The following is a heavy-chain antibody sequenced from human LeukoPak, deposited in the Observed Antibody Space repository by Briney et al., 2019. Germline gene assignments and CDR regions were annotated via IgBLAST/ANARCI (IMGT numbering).Heavy chain of an antibody. CDR1: GYTFTSYA. CDR2: INAGNGNT. V-gene: IGHV1-3*03. J-gene: IGHJ4*02. D-gene: IGHD3-3*01. Sequence: ASVKVSCKASGYTFTSYAMHWVRQAPGQRLEWMGWINAGNGNTKYSQEFQGRVTITRDTSASTAYMELSSLRSEDMAVYYCARGYYDFWSGYYPPDYWGQGTLVTVSS. CDR3: ARGYYDFWSGYYPPDY.